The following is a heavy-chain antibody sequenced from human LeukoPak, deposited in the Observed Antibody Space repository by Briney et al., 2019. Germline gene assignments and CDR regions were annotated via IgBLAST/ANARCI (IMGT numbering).Heavy chain of an antibody. J-gene: IGHJ5*02. CDR1: GGTFSSYT. V-gene: IGHV1-69*02. D-gene: IGHD2-2*01. CDR2: IIPILGIA. CDR3: GRATSVPYHRFRP. Sequence: SVKVSCKASGGTFSSYTISWVRQAPGQGLEWMGRIIPILGIANYAQKFQGRVTITADKSTSTAYMELSSLRSEDTAVYYCGRATSVPYHRFRPWGQGILVNVSS.